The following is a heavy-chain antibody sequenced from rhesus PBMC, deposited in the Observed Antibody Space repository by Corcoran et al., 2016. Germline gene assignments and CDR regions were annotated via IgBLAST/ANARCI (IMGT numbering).Heavy chain of an antibody. CDR3: TRGTRYSSCFMFDY. CDR2: IKCDSAGH. D-gene: IGHD6-13*01. CDR1: GASISAYY. V-gene: IGHV4-81*01. Sequence: QVQLQESGPGLVRPSETLSLTRTVSGASISAYYWTWIRQPPGKGLEWIGNIKCDSAGHNYHPSLGSRVTISKDTSKAQFSLKLSSVTAADTAVYYCTRGTRYSSCFMFDYWGQGVLVTVSS. J-gene: IGHJ4*01.